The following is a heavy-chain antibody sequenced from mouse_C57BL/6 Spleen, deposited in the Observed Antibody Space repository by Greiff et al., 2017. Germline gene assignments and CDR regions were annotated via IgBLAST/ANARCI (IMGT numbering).Heavy chain of an antibody. V-gene: IGHV2-9-1*01. Sequence: VMLVESGPGLVAPSQSLSITCTVSGFSLTSYAISWVRQPPGKGLEWLGVIWTGGGTNYNSALKSRLSISKDNSKSQVFLKMNSLQTDDTARYYCARIYYDYDGAWFAYWGQGTLVTVSA. CDR1: GFSLTSYA. CDR2: IWTGGGT. J-gene: IGHJ3*01. CDR3: ARIYYDYDGAWFAY. D-gene: IGHD2-4*01.